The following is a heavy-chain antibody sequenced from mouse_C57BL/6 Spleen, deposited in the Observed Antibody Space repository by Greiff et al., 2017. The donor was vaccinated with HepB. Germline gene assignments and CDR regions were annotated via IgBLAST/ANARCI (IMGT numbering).Heavy chain of an antibody. CDR1: GFTFSSYA. CDR2: ISSGGDYI. V-gene: IGHV5-9-1*02. CDR3: TRAGITTVVDAMDY. J-gene: IGHJ4*01. Sequence: EVKLVESGEGLVKPGGSLKLSCAASGFTFSSYAMSWVRQTPEKRLEWVAYISSGGDYIYYADTVKGRFTISRDNARNTLYLQMSSLKSEDTAMYYCTRAGITTVVDAMDYWGQGTSVTVSS. D-gene: IGHD1-1*01.